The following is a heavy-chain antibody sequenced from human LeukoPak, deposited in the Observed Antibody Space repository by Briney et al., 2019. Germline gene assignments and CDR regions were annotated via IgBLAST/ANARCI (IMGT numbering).Heavy chain of an antibody. CDR2: INHSGST. V-gene: IGHV4-34*01. CDR3: AAVAGTVDF. CDR1: GGSFSGYY. Sequence: SETLSLTCAVYGGSFSGYYWSWIRQPPGKGLEWIGEINHSGSTNYNPSLKSRVTISVDTSKNQFSLKLSSVTAADTAVYYCAAVAGTVDFWGQGTLVTVSS. J-gene: IGHJ4*02. D-gene: IGHD6-19*01.